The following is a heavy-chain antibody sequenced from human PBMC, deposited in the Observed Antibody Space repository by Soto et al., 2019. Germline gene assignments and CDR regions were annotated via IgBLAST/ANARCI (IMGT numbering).Heavy chain of an antibody. CDR3: ARVAFGPIDY. Sequence: SETLSLTCTVSNYSISSGYYWGWIRQSPGEGLEWIVSMYHSDTTYYNPSLKSRVTISIDPSKNQFSLKLTSVTSADTAVYFCARVAFGPIDYWVQGTLVTVSS. V-gene: IGHV4-38-2*02. D-gene: IGHD3-16*01. CDR2: MYHSDTT. J-gene: IGHJ4*02. CDR1: NYSISSGYY.